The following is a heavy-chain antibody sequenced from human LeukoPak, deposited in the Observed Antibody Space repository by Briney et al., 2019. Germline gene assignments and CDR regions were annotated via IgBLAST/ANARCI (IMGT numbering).Heavy chain of an antibody. D-gene: IGHD6-13*01. V-gene: IGHV4-59*08. Sequence: SETLSLTCTVSGGSSSTYYWGWIRQPPGKGLEWIGYIYYSGSTNYNPSLKSRVTISVDTSKSQLSLKLSSVTAADTAVYYCARTIAAAGSDWFDPWGQGTLVTVSS. J-gene: IGHJ5*02. CDR3: ARTIAAAGSDWFDP. CDR1: GGSSSTYY. CDR2: IYYSGST.